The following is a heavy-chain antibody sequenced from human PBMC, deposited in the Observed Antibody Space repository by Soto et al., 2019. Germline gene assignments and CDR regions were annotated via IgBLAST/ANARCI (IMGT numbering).Heavy chain of an antibody. Sequence: QVQLVQSGAEVKKPGSSVKVSCKASRGSLSNYGISWVRQAPGQGLEWMGAIIPVFGTPNYAQKFQDRVTISVDESTTTVYMEVRSLTSEDTAVYYCARGEATKMAVTANYGLDVWGQGTTVTVSS. J-gene: IGHJ6*02. CDR1: RGSLSNYG. V-gene: IGHV1-69*12. D-gene: IGHD2-21*02. CDR3: ARGEATKMAVTANYGLDV. CDR2: IIPVFGTP.